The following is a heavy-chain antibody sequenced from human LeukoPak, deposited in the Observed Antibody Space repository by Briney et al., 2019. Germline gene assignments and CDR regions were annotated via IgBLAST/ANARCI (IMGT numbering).Heavy chain of an antibody. Sequence: GGSLRLSCAASGFTFSNDWMHWVRQAPGKGLVWVSRINTDGSTTTYADSVKGRFTISRDNAKNTLYLQMNSLRVEDTAVYYCAISRGRFYDYWGQGTLVTVSS. D-gene: IGHD2/OR15-2a*01. J-gene: IGHJ4*02. V-gene: IGHV3-74*01. CDR3: AISRGRFYDY. CDR1: GFTFSNDW. CDR2: INTDGSTT.